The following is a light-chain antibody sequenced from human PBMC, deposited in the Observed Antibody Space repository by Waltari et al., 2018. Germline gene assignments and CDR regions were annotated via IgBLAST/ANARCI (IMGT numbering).Light chain of an antibody. Sequence: DIQMTQPPSSLSPSVGDSVTVTCRARQSISNYLNWYQQKPGKAPKLLIYVASRLQSEVPSRFSGSGSGTDFTLTISNLQPEDFATYYCQQSSTTPFFGQGTKLESK. CDR2: VAS. V-gene: IGKV1-39*01. J-gene: IGKJ2*01. CDR3: QQSSTTPF. CDR1: QSISNY.